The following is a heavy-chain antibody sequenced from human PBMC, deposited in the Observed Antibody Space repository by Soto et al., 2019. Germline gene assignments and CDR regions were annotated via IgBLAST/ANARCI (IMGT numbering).Heavy chain of an antibody. CDR3: ARVSSSSGYYFVESFWPFDY. CDR2: ISSSSSYI. J-gene: IGHJ4*02. Sequence: LRLSCAASRFTFSSYSMNWVRQAPGKGLEWASSISSSSSYIYYADSVKGRFTISRDNAKNSLYLQMNSLRAEDTAVYYCARVSSSSGYYFVESFWPFDYWGQGTLVTVSS. D-gene: IGHD3-22*01. V-gene: IGHV3-21*01. CDR1: RFTFSSYS.